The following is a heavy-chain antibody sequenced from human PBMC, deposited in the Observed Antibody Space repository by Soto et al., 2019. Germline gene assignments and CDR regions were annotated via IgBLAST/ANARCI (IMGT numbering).Heavy chain of an antibody. Sequence: SETLSLTCTASGDSISSGDYYRSWIRQPPGKGLEWIGYIYYSGSTHYNPSLKSRVTISLDTSKNQFSLKLSSVTAADTAVYYCARAVLRYYYGMDVWGQGTKVTVSS. CDR2: IYYSGST. CDR3: ARAVLRYYYGMDV. V-gene: IGHV4-30-4*01. CDR1: GDSISSGDYY. J-gene: IGHJ6*02. D-gene: IGHD1-20*01.